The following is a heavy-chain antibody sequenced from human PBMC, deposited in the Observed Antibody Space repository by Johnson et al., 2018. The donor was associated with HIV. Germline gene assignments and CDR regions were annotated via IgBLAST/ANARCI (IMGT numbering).Heavy chain of an antibody. J-gene: IGHJ3*01. Sequence: QVQLVESGGGVVQPGRSLRLSCAASGFTFSSYAMHWVRQAPGKGLEWVAVISYDGSNKYYADSVKCRFTISRDNSENTLYLQMNSLKAEDTAVYYCASLSDDAFDFWGQGTMVTVSS. CDR3: ASLSDDAFDF. CDR1: GFTFSSYA. V-gene: IGHV3-30-3*01. CDR2: ISYDGSNK.